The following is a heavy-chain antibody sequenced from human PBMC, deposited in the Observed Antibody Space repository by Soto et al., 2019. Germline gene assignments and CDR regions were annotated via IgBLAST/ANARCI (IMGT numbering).Heavy chain of an antibody. D-gene: IGHD3-9*01. V-gene: IGHV1-46*01. J-gene: IGHJ6*02. Sequence: ASVKVSCKASGYTFTSYYMHWVRQAPGQGLEWMGIINPSGGSTSYAQKFQGRVTMTRDTSTSTVYMELSSLRSEDTAVYYCAADRGIYYDILTGKTWEGMEVWGQGTTVTFCS. CDR3: AADRGIYYDILTGKTWEGMEV. CDR2: INPSGGST. CDR1: GYTFTSYY.